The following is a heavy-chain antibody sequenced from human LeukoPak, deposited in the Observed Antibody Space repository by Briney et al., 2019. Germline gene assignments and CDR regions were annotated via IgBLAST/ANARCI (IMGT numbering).Heavy chain of an antibody. D-gene: IGHD6-13*01. CDR3: ARLTSSWSFDY. J-gene: IGHJ4*02. Sequence: GESLKISGKGSGYSFTNYWIDWVRQMPGKGLEWMGIISPDGSDTRYSPSFQGQVTISADKSITTAYLQWSSLKASDTAMYYCARLTSSWSFDYWGQGTLVTVSS. CDR2: ISPDGSDT. CDR1: GYSFTNYW. V-gene: IGHV5-51*01.